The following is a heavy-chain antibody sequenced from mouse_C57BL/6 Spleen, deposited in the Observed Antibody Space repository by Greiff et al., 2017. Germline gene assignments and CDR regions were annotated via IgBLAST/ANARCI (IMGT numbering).Heavy chain of an antibody. CDR2: IYPGDGDT. D-gene: IGHD1-1*01. V-gene: IGHV1-80*01. Sequence: QVQLKQSGAELVKPGASVKISCKASGYAFSSYWLNWVKQRPGQGLGWIGQIYPGDGDTNYNGKFKGKATLTADKSSSTAYMPLSNLTSGDAAVYFGARSEDCGSSRGDAMDYGGQGTSFTVSS. J-gene: IGHJ4*01. CDR1: GYAFSSYW. CDR3: ARSEDCGSSRGDAMDY.